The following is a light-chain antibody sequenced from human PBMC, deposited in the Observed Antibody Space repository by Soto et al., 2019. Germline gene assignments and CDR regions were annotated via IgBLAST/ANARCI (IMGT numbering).Light chain of an antibody. CDR1: NSDVGTYEL. V-gene: IGLV2-23*01. Sequence: QPVLTQPASVSGSPGQSITISCTGTNSDVGTYELVSWYQQHPGRAPKLMIYEGSKRPSGVSNRFSGSKSGDTASLTISGLQAEDEANYYCCSYAASSALWVFGGGTQLTVL. CDR3: CSYAASSALWV. CDR2: EGS. J-gene: IGLJ3*02.